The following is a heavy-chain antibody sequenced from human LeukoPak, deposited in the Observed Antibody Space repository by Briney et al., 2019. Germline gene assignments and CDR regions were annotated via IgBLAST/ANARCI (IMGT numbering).Heavy chain of an antibody. CDR3: ARDKVVGATVFDY. V-gene: IGHV3-7*01. J-gene: IGHJ4*02. CDR1: GFTSSSYW. D-gene: IGHD1-26*01. Sequence: PGGSLRLSCAASGFTSSSYWMSWVRQAPGKGLEWVANIKQDGGEKYYVDSVKGRFTISRDNAKTSLYLQMNSLRAEDTAVYYCARDKVVGATVFDYWGQGTLVTVSS. CDR2: IKQDGGEK.